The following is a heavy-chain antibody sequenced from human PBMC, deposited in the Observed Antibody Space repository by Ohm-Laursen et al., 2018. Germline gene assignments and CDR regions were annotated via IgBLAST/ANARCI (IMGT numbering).Heavy chain of an antibody. V-gene: IGHV3-7*01. D-gene: IGHD3-3*01. CDR2: IKQDGSEK. Sequence: SLRLSCAASGFTFSSYWMSWVRQAPGKGLEWVANIKQDGSEKYYVDSVKGRFTSSRDNAKNSLYLQMNSLRAEDTAVYYCAREARRITIFGVVYYYGMDVWGQGTTVIVSS. CDR3: AREARRITIFGVVYYYGMDV. CDR1: GFTFSSYW. J-gene: IGHJ6*02.